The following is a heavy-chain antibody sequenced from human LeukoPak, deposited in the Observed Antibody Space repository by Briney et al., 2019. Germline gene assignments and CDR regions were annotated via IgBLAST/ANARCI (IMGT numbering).Heavy chain of an antibody. CDR2: IGTAGDT. Sequence: GGSLRLSCAASGFTFSSYAMHWVRQATGKGLEWVSAIGTAGDTYYPGSVKGRFTISRENAKNSLYLQMNSLRAEDTAVYYCARGGRRDGYNYPYDYWGQGTLVTASS. CDR1: GFTFSSYA. CDR3: ARGGRRDGYNYPYDY. D-gene: IGHD5-24*01. J-gene: IGHJ4*02. V-gene: IGHV3-13*01.